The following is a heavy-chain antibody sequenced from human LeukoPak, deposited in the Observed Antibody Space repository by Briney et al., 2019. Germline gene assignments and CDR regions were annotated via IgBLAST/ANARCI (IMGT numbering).Heavy chain of an antibody. J-gene: IGHJ4*02. CDR3: ARVLLAEGYKGMAVVGYFDY. Sequence: GGSLRLSCLASGFTSSDYYMSWIRPAPGRGREWVSYISSGGSTIYYADSVKGRFTISRDNAKNSRKLQMNNLRAEDTAVYYCARVLLAEGYKGMAVVGYFDYWGQGTLVTVSS. D-gene: IGHD5-24*01. CDR1: GFTSSDYY. CDR2: ISSGGSTI. V-gene: IGHV3-11*04.